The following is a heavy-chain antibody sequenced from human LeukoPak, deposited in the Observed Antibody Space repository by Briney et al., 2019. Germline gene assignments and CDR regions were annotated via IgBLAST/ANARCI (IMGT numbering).Heavy chain of an antibody. J-gene: IGHJ5*02. CDR1: GFTFSSYG. V-gene: IGHV3-30*18. D-gene: IGHD3-10*01. CDR2: ISYDGSNK. CDR3: AKLGLSGS. Sequence: GSLRLSCAASGFTFSSYGMHWVRQAPGKGLEGVAVISYDGSNKYYADSVKGRFTISRDNSKNTLYLQMNSLRAEDTAVYYCAKLGLSGSWGQGTLVTVSS.